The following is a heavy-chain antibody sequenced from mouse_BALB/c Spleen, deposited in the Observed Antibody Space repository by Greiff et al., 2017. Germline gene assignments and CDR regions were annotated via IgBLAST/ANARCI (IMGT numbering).Heavy chain of an antibody. CDR1: GYTFTSYW. Sequence: LQQSGSELVRPGASVKLSCKASGYTFTSYWMHWVKQRHGQGLEWIGNIYPGSGSTNYDEKFKSKGTLTVDTSSSTAYMHLSSLTSEDSAVYYCTPDGFDYWGQGTTLTVSS. V-gene: IGHV1S22*01. D-gene: IGHD2-3*01. J-gene: IGHJ2*01. CDR2: IYPGSGST. CDR3: TPDGFDY.